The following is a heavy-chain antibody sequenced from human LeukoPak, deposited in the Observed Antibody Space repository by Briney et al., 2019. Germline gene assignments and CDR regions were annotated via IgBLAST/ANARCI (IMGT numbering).Heavy chain of an antibody. CDR2: IRYEGSNK. J-gene: IGHJ4*02. CDR1: GFTFSSYG. CDR3: AKDSSPPPYYDSSGHLDY. V-gene: IGHV3-30*02. Sequence: GGSLRLSCAASGFTFSSYGMHWVRQAPGKGLEWLAFIRYEGSNKYYADSVKGRFTISRDNSKNTLYLQMNSLRAEDTAVYYCAKDSSPPPYYDSSGHLDYWGQGTLVTVSS. D-gene: IGHD3-22*01.